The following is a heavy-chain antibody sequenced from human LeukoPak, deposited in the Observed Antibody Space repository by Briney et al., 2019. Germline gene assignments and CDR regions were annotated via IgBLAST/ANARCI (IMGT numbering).Heavy chain of an antibody. CDR2: IYSGGST. V-gene: IGHV3-53*01. J-gene: IGHJ4*02. Sequence: GGSLRLSCAASGFTVSSNYMSWVRQAPGKGLEWVSVIYSGGSTYYADSVKGRFTISRDNSKNTLYLQMNSLRAEDTAVYYCAVLYDFWSGYYFDYWGQGTLVTVSS. CDR3: AVLYDFWSGYYFDY. CDR1: GFTVSSNY. D-gene: IGHD3-3*01.